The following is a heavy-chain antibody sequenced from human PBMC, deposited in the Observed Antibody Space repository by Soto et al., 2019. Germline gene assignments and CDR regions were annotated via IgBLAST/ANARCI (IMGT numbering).Heavy chain of an antibody. CDR2: ISYSSSDI. J-gene: IGHJ6*02. Sequence: PAGSLRLSCAVSGFTFSTYSMNWVRQAPGKGLEWVSSISYSSSDIYFADSVKGRFTMSRDNAKNSLYLQMNGLRAEDTAVYYCARGYRITGSTRLGYYYYGMDVWGQGTTVTVS. D-gene: IGHD1-7*01. CDR3: ARGYRITGSTRLGYYYYGMDV. CDR1: GFTFSTYS. V-gene: IGHV3-21*01.